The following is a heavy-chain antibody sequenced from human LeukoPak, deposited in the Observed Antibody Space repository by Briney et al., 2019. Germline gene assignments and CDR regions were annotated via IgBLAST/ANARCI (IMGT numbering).Heavy chain of an antibody. CDR3: ARPAQTVSDYSDYLV. CDR2: IYSSGST. Sequence: NPSETLSLTCTVSGGSISYYYWTWIRQPAGKGLEWIGRIYSSGSTNYNPSLKSRVTMSVDTSNNQFSLRLSSVTAADTAVYYCARPAQTVSDYSDYLVWGKGTTVTVSS. J-gene: IGHJ6*04. D-gene: IGHD4-11*01. V-gene: IGHV4-4*07. CDR1: GGSISYYY.